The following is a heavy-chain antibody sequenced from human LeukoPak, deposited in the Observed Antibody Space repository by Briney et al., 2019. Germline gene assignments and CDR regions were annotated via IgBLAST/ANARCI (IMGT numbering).Heavy chain of an antibody. CDR1: GGTFSSYA. J-gene: IGHJ1*01. V-gene: IGHV1-69*05. CDR3: ARHSGYLFQH. Sequence: ASVKVSCKASGGTFSSYAISWVRQAPGQGIEWMGRIIPIFGTANYAQKFQGRVTITTDESTSTAYMELSSLRSEDTAVYYCARHSGYLFQHWGQGTLVTVSS. D-gene: IGHD3-22*01. CDR2: IIPIFGTA.